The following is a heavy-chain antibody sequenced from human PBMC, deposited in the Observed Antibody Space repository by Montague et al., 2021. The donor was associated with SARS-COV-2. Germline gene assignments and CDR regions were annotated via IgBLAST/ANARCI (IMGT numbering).Heavy chain of an antibody. CDR3: ARSFSIFGVVIIPAYFDY. V-gene: IGHV2-70*01. CDR2: IDRDDDK. J-gene: IGHJ4*02. Sequence: PALVKPTQTLTLTCTFSGFSLSTSGMCVSWIRQPPGKALEWLALIDRDDDKYYSTSLKTRLTISKDTSKNQVVLTMTNMDPVDTATYYCARSFSIFGVVIIPAYFDYGGQGTLVTVSS. D-gene: IGHD3-3*01. CDR1: GFSLSTSGMC.